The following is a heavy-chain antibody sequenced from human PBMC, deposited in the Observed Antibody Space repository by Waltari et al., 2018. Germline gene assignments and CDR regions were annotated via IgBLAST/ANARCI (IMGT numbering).Heavy chain of an antibody. CDR1: GGSISSSSNS. CDR2: IYYSGST. Sequence: QLQLQESGPGLVKPSETLSLTCTVSGGSISSSSNSWGWIRQPPGKGLEWIGSIYYSGSTYYNPSLKSRVTISVDTSKNQFSLKLSSVTAADTAVYYCARRGDGYNGDAFDICGQGTMVTVSS. CDR3: ARRGDGYNGDAFDI. D-gene: IGHD5-12*01. V-gene: IGHV4-39*07. J-gene: IGHJ3*02.